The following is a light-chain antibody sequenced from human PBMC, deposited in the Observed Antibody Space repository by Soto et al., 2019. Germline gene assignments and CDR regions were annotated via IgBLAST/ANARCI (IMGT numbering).Light chain of an antibody. CDR1: QSVSSTY. CDR3: HQYNIWPPLI. J-gene: IGKJ4*01. Sequence: ELVLTQSPGTLSLSPGDRATLSCRASQSVSSTYLAWYQQRPGQAPRLLIYSSSSRASGIPDRFSGSGSGTDFTLTISSLQSEDFADYYCHQYNIWPPLIFGGGTKVEIK. CDR2: SSS. V-gene: IGKV3-20*01.